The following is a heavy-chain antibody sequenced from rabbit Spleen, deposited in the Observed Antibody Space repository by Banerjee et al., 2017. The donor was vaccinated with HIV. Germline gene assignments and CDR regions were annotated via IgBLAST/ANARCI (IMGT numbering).Heavy chain of an antibody. CDR3: ARDTSSSFSSYGMDL. CDR2: IDAGSSGLT. V-gene: IGHV1S45*01. J-gene: IGHJ6*01. D-gene: IGHD1-1*01. Sequence: QEQVVESGGGLVKPEGSLKLSCTASGFSFSNKAVMCWVRQAPGKGLEWIACIDAGSSGLTYFATWAKGRFTISKTSSTSVTLQMTRLTDADTATYFCARDTSSSFSSYGMDLWGQGPLVTVS. CDR1: GFSFSNKAV.